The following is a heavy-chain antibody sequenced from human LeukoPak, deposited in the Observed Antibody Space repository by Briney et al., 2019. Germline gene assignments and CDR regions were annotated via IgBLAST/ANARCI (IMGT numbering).Heavy chain of an antibody. CDR2: ISSSGSTI. V-gene: IGHV3-11*04. J-gene: IGHJ4*02. Sequence: PGGSLRLSCAASGFTFSGYYMSWLRQAPGKGLEWVSYISSSGSTIYYADSVKGRFTISRDNAKNSLYLQMTSLRAEDTAVYYCARDGLGCSSTSCPSPFDYWGQGTLVTVSS. CDR1: GFTFSGYY. CDR3: ARDGLGCSSTSCPSPFDY. D-gene: IGHD2-2*01.